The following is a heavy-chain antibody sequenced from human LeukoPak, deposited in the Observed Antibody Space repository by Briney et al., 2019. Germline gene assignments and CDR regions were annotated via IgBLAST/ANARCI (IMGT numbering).Heavy chain of an antibody. CDR1: GGSFSGYY. J-gene: IGHJ6*02. D-gene: IGHD3-3*01. Sequence: SETLSLTCAVYGGSFSGYYWSWIRQPPGKGLEWIGEINHSGSTNYNPSLKSRVTMSVDTSKNQFSLKLSSVTAADTAVYYCARSPYYGFWSGYYMSAYGMDVWGQGTTVTVSS. CDR3: ARSPYYGFWSGYYMSAYGMDV. V-gene: IGHV4-34*01. CDR2: INHSGST.